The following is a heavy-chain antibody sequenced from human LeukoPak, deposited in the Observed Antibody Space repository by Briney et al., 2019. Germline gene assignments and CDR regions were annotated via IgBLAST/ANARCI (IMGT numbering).Heavy chain of an antibody. Sequence: SETLSLTCSVSGDTISTSDHYWGWIRQPPGKGLEWIGSIYYTGNTYYNPSLKSRVTISVDTSKNQFSLKLSSVTAADTAVYYCARVWSFSYYYMDVWGKGTTVTVSS. V-gene: IGHV4-39*07. D-gene: IGHD3-3*01. CDR2: IYYTGNT. J-gene: IGHJ6*03. CDR3: ARVWSFSYYYMDV. CDR1: GDTISTSDHY.